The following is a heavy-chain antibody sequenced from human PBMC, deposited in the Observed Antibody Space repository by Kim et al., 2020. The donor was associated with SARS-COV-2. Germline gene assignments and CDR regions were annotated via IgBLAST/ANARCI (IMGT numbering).Heavy chain of an antibody. CDR1: GFTFSSYA. J-gene: IGHJ4*02. D-gene: IGHD1-1*01. CDR2: ISHDGSNK. CDR3: ARNRTGTSLFGY. V-gene: IGHV3-30*04. Sequence: GGSLRPSCAASGFTFSSYAMHWVRQAPGKGLEWVAVISHDGSNKYYADSVKGRFTISRDNSKNTLSLQMNSLRADDTGVYYCARNRTGTSLFGYWGQGT.